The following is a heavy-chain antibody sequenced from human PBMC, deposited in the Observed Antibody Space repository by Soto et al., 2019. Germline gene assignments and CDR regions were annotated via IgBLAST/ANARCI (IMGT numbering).Heavy chain of an antibody. CDR1: GDSISSGGHF. V-gene: IGHV4-31*01. CDR3: GRDHGGTPYNWFDT. CDR2: IYHSGTT. J-gene: IGHJ5*02. D-gene: IGHD3-16*01. Sequence: SETLSLTCTVSGDSISSGGHFWTWIRQHPGKGLEWIGYIYHSGTTYYNPSLKSQVTISIDTSQNQFSLKLSSVTAADTAVDYFGRDHGGTPYNWFDTWGQGPMVTVSA.